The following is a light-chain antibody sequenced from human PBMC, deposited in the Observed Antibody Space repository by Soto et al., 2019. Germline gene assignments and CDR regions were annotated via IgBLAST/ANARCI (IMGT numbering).Light chain of an antibody. V-gene: IGKV3-11*01. CDR3: QQRSSWPLT. J-gene: IGKJ4*01. CDR2: DAS. Sequence: EIVLTQSPATLSLSPGKRATLSCRASQSVGTFLAWYQQKPGQAPRLLIYDASNRATGIPGRFSGSGSGTDFTLTISSLEPEDFAVYYCQQRSSWPLTFGGGTKVEIK. CDR1: QSVGTF.